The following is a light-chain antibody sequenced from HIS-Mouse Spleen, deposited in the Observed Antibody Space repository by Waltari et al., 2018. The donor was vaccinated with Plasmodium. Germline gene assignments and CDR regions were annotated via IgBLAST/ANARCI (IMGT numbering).Light chain of an antibody. V-gene: IGLV1-44*01. CDR1: SSNIGSNT. J-gene: IGLJ2*01. CDR3: AAWDDSLNGVV. CDR2: INN. Sequence: QSVLTQPPSASGTPGQRVTISCSGSSSNIGSNTVNWYQQLPGTAPKLLIYINNQQPSGVPDRFSGSKSGTSAALAISGLQSEDEADYYCAAWDDSLNGVVFGGGTKLTVL.